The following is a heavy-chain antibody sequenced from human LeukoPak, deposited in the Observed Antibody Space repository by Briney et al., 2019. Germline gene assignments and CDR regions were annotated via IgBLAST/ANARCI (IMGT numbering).Heavy chain of an antibody. Sequence: GGSLRLSCAASGFTFSNAWMSWVRQAPGKGLEWVSAISGSGGSTYYADSVKGRFTISRDNSKDTLYLQMNSLRAEDTAVYYCAKGSPLNWFDPWGQGTLVTVSS. V-gene: IGHV3-23*01. CDR2: ISGSGGST. CDR1: GFTFSNAW. J-gene: IGHJ5*02. CDR3: AKGSPLNWFDP.